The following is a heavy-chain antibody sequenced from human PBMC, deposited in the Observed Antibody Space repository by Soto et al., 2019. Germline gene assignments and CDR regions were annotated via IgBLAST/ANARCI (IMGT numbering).Heavy chain of an antibody. CDR2: VSASGLNT. D-gene: IGHD2-2*01. V-gene: IGHV3-23*01. CDR1: GFTFSTYA. CDR3: VKDRPSRTSGYFFDY. J-gene: IGHJ4*02. Sequence: EVQLLESGGKLVQPGGSLTLSCAASGFTFSTYAMAWVRQAPGKGLEWVSGVSASGLNTDYADPVKGRFYISIDNSKNTVSMPLNSLRAEDTALYSCVKDRPSRTSGYFFDYWGQGTLVTVSS.